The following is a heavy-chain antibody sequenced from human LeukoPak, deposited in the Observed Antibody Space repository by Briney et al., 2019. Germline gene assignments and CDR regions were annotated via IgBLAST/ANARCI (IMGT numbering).Heavy chain of an antibody. Sequence: ASVKVSCKASGYTFTSYYMHWVRQAPGQGLEWMGIINPSGGSTSYAQKFQGRVTMTTDTSTSTAYMELRGLRSDDTAVYYCARDHVGATSLWFDPWGQGTLVTVSS. V-gene: IGHV1-46*01. CDR1: GYTFTSYY. CDR2: INPSGGST. D-gene: IGHD1-26*01. J-gene: IGHJ5*02. CDR3: ARDHVGATSLWFDP.